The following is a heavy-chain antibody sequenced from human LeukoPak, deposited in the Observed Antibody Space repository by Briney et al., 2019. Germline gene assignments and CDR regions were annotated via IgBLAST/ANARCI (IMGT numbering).Heavy chain of an antibody. V-gene: IGHV5-51*01. Sequence: GESLKISCKGSGYSFTSHWIGWVRQMPGKGLEWMGIIYPGDSDTRYSPSFQGQVTISADKSISTAYLQWSSLKASDTAMYYCARRSIAAAAHGDYWGQGTLVTVSS. CDR1: GYSFTSHW. J-gene: IGHJ4*02. CDR2: IYPGDSDT. CDR3: ARRSIAAAAHGDY. D-gene: IGHD6-13*01.